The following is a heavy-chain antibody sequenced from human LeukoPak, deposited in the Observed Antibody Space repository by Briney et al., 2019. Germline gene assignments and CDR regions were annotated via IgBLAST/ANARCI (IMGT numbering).Heavy chain of an antibody. CDR3: ARGYYGGNSDY. CDR2: IYYSGST. Sequence: SETLSLTCTVSGGSISSSSYYWGWIRQPPGKGLEWIGSIYYSGSTYYNPSLKSRVTISVDTSKNQFSLKLSSVTAADTAVYYCARGYYGGNSDYWGQGTLVTVSS. CDR1: GGSISSSSYY. V-gene: IGHV4-39*01. D-gene: IGHD4-23*01. J-gene: IGHJ4*02.